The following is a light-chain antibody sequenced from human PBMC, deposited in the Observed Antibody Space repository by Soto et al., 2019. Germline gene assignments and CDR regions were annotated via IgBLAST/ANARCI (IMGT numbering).Light chain of an antibody. Sequence: TQSPDPLSGTPGARSTRSCRASQSVTSNYLAWYQQKPGQAPRLLIYGASSRATGIPDRFSGSGSGTDFTLTISRLEPEDFAVYYCQQYGSSPRTFGQGTKVDIK. CDR1: QSVTSNY. CDR3: QQYGSSPRT. V-gene: IGKV3-20*01. J-gene: IGKJ1*01. CDR2: GAS.